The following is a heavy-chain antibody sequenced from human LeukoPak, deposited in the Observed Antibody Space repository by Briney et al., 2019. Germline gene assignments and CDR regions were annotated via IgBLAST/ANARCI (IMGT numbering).Heavy chain of an antibody. V-gene: IGHV4-39*01. Sequence: SETLSLTCTVSGGTISTNTYYWAWIRQPPGKGLDCIGGIYVSGTTYYNPSLKGRVTISVDTSKNQFSLQLTSVTAADTAVYFCARQSGSATVYYYYYYMDVWGKGTTVTVSS. D-gene: IGHD5-18*01. CDR2: IYVSGTT. CDR1: GGTISTNTYY. J-gene: IGHJ6*03. CDR3: ARQSGSATVYYYYYYMDV.